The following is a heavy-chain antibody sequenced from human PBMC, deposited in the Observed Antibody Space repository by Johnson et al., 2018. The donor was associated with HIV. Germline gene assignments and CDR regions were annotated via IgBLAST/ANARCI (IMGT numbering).Heavy chain of an antibody. D-gene: IGHD5-24*01. CDR1: GFTFSSYA. CDR3: ARPRRGMATNRDAFDI. CDR2: ISYDGSNK. V-gene: IGHV3-30*04. J-gene: IGHJ3*02. Sequence: MQLVESGGGVVQPGKSVRLSCAASGFTFSSYAMHWVRQAPGKGLEWVAVISYDGSNKYYADSVKGRFTISRDNSKNTLYLQMNSLRAEDTAGYYCARPRRGMATNRDAFDIWGQGTMVTVSS.